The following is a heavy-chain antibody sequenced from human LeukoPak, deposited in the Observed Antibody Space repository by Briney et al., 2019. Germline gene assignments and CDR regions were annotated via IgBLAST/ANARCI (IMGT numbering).Heavy chain of an antibody. CDR2: IIYSGSTT. CDR1: GFTFTNFE. V-gene: IGHV3-48*03. Sequence: GGSLRLSCAASGFTFTNFEMNWVRQAPGKGLEWVSYIIYSGSTTSYADSVKGRFTIASDKAKNSMYVQMNSLRGEDTAVYYCARAGPPAFDPWGQGTLVTVSS. CDR3: ARAGPPAFDP. J-gene: IGHJ5*02.